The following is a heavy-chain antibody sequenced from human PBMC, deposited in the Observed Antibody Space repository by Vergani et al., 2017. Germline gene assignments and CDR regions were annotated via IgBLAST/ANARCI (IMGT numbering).Heavy chain of an antibody. V-gene: IGHV1-69*01. J-gene: IGHJ3*02. D-gene: IGHD7-27*01. Sequence: QVQLVQSGAEVKKPGSSVKVSCKASGGTFSSYAISWVRQAPGQGREWMGGIIPIFGTANYAQQFQGRVTITADESTSTAYMELSSLRSEDTAVYYCASTRETSANWANDAFDIWGQGTMVTVSS. CDR2: IIPIFGTA. CDR1: GGTFSSYA. CDR3: ASTRETSANWANDAFDI.